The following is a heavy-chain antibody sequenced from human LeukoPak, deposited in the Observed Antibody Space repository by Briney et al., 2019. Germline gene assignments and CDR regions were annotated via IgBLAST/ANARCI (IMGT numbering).Heavy chain of an antibody. D-gene: IGHD5-24*01. J-gene: IGHJ4*02. V-gene: IGHV3-23*01. CDR1: GFSFSNTW. Sequence: GGSLRLSCAASGFSFSNTWKNWIRQAPGKGLEWVSAISETGGTIHYADSVRGRFIISRDNSKNTLYLQMNSLRAEDTAVYYCAREMTIITYSFDSWGQGTLVTVSS. CDR2: ISETGGTI. CDR3: AREMTIITYSFDS.